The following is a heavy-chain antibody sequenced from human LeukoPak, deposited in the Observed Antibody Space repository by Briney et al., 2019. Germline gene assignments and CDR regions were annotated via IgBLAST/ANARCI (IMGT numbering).Heavy chain of an antibody. CDR3: ARDLIYYYDSSGYLPSAFDI. Sequence: GGSLRLSCAASGFTFSNYAMSWVRQAPGKGLEWVSGISGSGGSTSYADSVKGRFTISRDNSKNSLYLQMNSLRAEDTAVYYCARDLIYYYDSSGYLPSAFDIWGQGTMVTVSS. J-gene: IGHJ3*02. CDR1: GFTFSNYA. V-gene: IGHV3-23*01. CDR2: ISGSGGST. D-gene: IGHD3-22*01.